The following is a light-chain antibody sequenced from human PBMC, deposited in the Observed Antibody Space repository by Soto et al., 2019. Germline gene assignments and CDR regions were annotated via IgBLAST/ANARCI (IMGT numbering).Light chain of an antibody. CDR3: QQYNSYSKT. J-gene: IGKJ1*01. CDR2: DAS. V-gene: IGKV1-5*01. CDR1: QSISSW. Sequence: DIPMTQSPSTLSASVGDRVTITCRASQSISSWLAWYQQKPGKAPKLLIYDASSLESGVPSRFSGSGSGTEFTLTLSSLQPDDFATYYCQQYNSYSKTFGQGTKVEIK.